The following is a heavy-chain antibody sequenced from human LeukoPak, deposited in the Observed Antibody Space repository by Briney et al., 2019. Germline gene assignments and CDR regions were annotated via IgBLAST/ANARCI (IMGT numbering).Heavy chain of an antibody. D-gene: IGHD2-8*01. V-gene: IGHV3-7*04. CDR3: ARGAGGNAEIDY. J-gene: IGHJ4*02. CDR2: INQDGSEK. Sequence: GGSLRLSCAASGFTFRNCWMTWVRQAPGKGLDWVATINQDGSEKYYVDSVRGRFTISRDNAKNSLDLQMNSLRAEDTATYYCARGAGGNAEIDYWGQGTLVTVSS. CDR1: GFTFRNCW.